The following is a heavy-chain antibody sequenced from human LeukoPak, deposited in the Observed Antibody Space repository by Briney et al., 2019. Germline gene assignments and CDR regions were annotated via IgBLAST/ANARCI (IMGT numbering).Heavy chain of an antibody. Sequence: SETLSLTCTVSGGSISSGDYYWSWIRQPPGKGLEWIGSIYHSGSTYYNASLKSRVTISVGTSKNRFSLKLSSVTAADTAVYYCARGPGSRGLNWGQGTLVTVSS. V-gene: IGHV4-39*07. D-gene: IGHD3-22*01. CDR3: ARGPGSRGLN. CDR1: GGSISSGDYY. CDR2: IYHSGST. J-gene: IGHJ4*02.